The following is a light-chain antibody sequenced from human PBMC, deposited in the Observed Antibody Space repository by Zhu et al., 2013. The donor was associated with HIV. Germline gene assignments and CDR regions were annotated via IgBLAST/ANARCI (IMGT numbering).Light chain of an antibody. J-gene: IGKJ1*01. CDR3: QQSYSTPWT. CDR2: AAS. V-gene: IGKV1-39*01. CDR1: QDINSY. Sequence: DIQMTQSPSSLSASVGDRVTITCRASQDINSYLVWYHQKPGNAPKTLIYAASNLQSGVPSRFSGSGSGTDFTLTISSLQPEDFATYYCQQSYSTPWTFGQGTKVEIK.